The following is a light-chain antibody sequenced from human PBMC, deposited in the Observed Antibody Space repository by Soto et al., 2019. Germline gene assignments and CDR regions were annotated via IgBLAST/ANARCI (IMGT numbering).Light chain of an antibody. CDR2: DIY. J-gene: IGKJ2*02. CDR3: HARHPWPRCT. CDR1: QSVPRH. Sequence: EIVLTQSPATLSLSPGESATLSCRASQSVPRHFAWYQQRPGQAPRLLIYDIYYRDTGIPARFSGSGSGTDFSLPISSLEPADSAVYSCHARHPWPRCTFGRWTKLEIK. V-gene: IGKV3-11*01.